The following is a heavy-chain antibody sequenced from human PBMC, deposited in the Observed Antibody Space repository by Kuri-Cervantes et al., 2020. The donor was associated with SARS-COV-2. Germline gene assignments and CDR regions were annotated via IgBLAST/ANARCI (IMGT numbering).Heavy chain of an antibody. CDR1: GGSFSGYY. CDR2: INHSGST. V-gene: IGHV4-34*01. J-gene: IGHJ4*02. Sequence: SQTLSLTCAVYGGSFSGYYWSWIRQPPGKGLEWIGEINHSGSTNYNPSLKSRVTISVDTSKNQFSLKLCSVTAADTAVYYCARHYALDRFHKWGQGTQVTVSS. CDR3: ARHYALDRFHK. D-gene: IGHD3-9*01.